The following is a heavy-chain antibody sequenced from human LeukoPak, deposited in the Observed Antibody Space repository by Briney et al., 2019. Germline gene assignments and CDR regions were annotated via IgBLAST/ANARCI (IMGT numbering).Heavy chain of an antibody. CDR1: GFTFISYG. CDR2: IRNDGSNK. Sequence: PGGSLRLSCAASGFTFISYGMHWVRQAPGKGLEWVAFIRNDGSNKYYADSVKGRFTISRDNPKNTLYLQMNSLRAEDTAVYYCAKLLSNSGRFLYWGQGTLVTVSS. D-gene: IGHD4-23*01. V-gene: IGHV3-30*02. J-gene: IGHJ4*02. CDR3: AKLLSNSGRFLY.